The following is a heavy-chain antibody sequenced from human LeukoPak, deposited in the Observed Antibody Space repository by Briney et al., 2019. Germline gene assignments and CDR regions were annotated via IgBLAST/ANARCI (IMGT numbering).Heavy chain of an antibody. J-gene: IGHJ6*02. CDR3: ARNTVTTKYYYGMDV. D-gene: IGHD4-17*01. V-gene: IGHV4-59*08. CDR2: IYYSGST. CDR1: GGSISSYY. Sequence: KSSETLSLTCTVSGGSISSYYWSWIRQPPGKGLEWIGYIYYSGSTNYNPSLKSRVTISVDTSKNQFSLKLSSVTAADTAVYYCARNTVTTKYYYGMDVWGQGTTVTVSS.